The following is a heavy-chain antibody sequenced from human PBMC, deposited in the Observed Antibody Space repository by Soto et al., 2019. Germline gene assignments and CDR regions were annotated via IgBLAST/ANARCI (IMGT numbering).Heavy chain of an antibody. CDR1: GGSISSSSYY. CDR2: IYYTGST. J-gene: IGHJ4*02. V-gene: IGHV4-39*01. D-gene: IGHD3-16*01. Sequence: SETLSLTCTVSGGSISSSSYYWGWIRQPPGKGLEWIGSIYYTGSTEHNPSLKSRVSISVDTSKNQFSLKLRSVTAADTAVYYCARLGWGPGGYFDSWGQGALVTVSS. CDR3: ARLGWGPGGYFDS.